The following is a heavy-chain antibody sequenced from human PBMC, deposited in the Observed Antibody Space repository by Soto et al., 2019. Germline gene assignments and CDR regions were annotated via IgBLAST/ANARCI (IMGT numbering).Heavy chain of an antibody. J-gene: IGHJ4*01. D-gene: IGHD5-18*01. CDR1: GFTFSSYW. CDR2: IKSDGSGT. V-gene: IGHV3-74*01. Sequence: EVQLVESGGGSIQPGGSLRLSCVASGFTFSSYWMHWVRQAPGKGLVWVSRIKSDGSGTYYADSVEGRRTISRDNAKNIPELLINILRAEDTALYYCARGDGDRFGGNGYRDRHWGHGTLVTVSS. CDR3: ARGDGDRFGGNGYRDRH.